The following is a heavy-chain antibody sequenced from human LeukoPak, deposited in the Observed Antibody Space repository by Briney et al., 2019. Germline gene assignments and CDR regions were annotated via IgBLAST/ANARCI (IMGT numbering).Heavy chain of an antibody. V-gene: IGHV3-33*01. CDR3: ARDLGNSGDY. D-gene: IGHD4-23*01. CDR1: GFTFSSYG. J-gene: IGHJ4*02. Sequence: GGSLRLSCAASGFTFSSYGMHWVRQAPGKGREWVAVIWYDGSNKYYADSVKGRFTISRDNSKNTLYLQMNSLRAEDTAVYYCARDLGNSGDYWGQGTLVTVSS. CDR2: IWYDGSNK.